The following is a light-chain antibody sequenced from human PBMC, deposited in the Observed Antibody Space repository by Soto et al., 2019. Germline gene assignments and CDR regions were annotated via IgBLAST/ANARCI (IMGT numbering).Light chain of an antibody. CDR3: QQLRIT. CDR2: AAS. CDR1: QGISSY. V-gene: IGKV1-9*01. J-gene: IGKJ5*01. Sequence: DIQLTQSPSFLSASVGDRVTITCRASQGISSYLAWYQQKPGKAPKLLIYAASTLQSGVPSRFSGSVSGTEFTLTISSLQPEYFATYYRQQLRITFSQGTRLEIK.